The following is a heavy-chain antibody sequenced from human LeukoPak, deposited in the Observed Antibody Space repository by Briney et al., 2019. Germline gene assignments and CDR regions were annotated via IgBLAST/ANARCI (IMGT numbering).Heavy chain of an antibody. V-gene: IGHV3-23*01. CDR2: ISGSGGST. D-gene: IGHD2-21*01. Sequence: GGSLRLSCAASGFTFSSYAMSWVRQAPGKGLEWVSAISGSGGSTYYADSVKGRFTISRDNSKNTLYLQMNSLTAEDTAVYYCAKASIARGSIDYWGQGALVTVSS. J-gene: IGHJ4*02. CDR1: GFTFSSYA. CDR3: AKASIARGSIDY.